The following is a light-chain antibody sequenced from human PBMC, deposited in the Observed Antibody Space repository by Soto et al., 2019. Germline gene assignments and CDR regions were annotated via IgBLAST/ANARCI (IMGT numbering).Light chain of an antibody. CDR2: WAS. Sequence: IVAISFPASLAVSLCERATINCKSSQGVLYSSNSKNYLAWYQQKSGQPPKLLIYWASTRESGVPDRFSGSGSGTDFTLTISRLEHADVAVYYCKQYGRSPPIPFGQGTRLEIK. CDR3: KQYGRSPPIP. J-gene: IGKJ5*01. CDR1: QGVLYSSNSKNY. V-gene: IGKV4-1*01.